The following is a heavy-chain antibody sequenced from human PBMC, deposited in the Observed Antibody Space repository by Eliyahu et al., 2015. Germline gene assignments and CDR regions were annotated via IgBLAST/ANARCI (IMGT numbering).Heavy chain of an antibody. V-gene: IGHV2-26*01. D-gene: IGHD3-22*01. Sequence: QVTLKESGPVLVKPTETLTLTCTVSGFSLRXARXGVXWIRQPPGKALEWLAHIFSNDEKSYSTSLKSRLTISKDTSKSQVVLTMTNMDPVDTATYYCARIKYYDSSGYFYGEEYYFDYWGQGTLVTVSS. CDR3: ARIKYYDSSGYFYGEEYYFDY. CDR2: IFSNDEK. CDR1: GFSLRXARXG. J-gene: IGHJ4*02.